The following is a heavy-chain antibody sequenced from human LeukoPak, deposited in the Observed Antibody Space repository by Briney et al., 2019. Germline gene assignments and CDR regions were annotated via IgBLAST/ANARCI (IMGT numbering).Heavy chain of an antibody. D-gene: IGHD6-19*01. V-gene: IGHV4-30-4*01. J-gene: IGHJ3*02. CDR1: GGSISSGDYY. CDR2: IYYSGST. CDR3: ARHSSGWYSDAFDI. Sequence: SSETLSLTCTVSGGSISSGDYYWSWIRQLPGKGLEWIGYIYYSGSTYYNPSLKSRVTISVDTSKNQFSLKLSSVTAADTAVYYCARHSSGWYSDAFDIWGQGTMVTVSS.